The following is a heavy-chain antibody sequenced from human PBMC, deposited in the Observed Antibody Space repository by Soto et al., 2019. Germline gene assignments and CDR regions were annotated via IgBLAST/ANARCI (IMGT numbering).Heavy chain of an antibody. V-gene: IGHV4-59*01. CDR2: IYYSGST. CDR3: ASSAYTFGGVIDHYYYYGMDV. CDR1: GGSISSYY. Sequence: SETLSLTCTVSGGSISSYYWSWIRQPPGKGLEWIGYIYYSGSTNYNPSLKSRVTISVDTSKNQFSLKLSSVTAADTAVYYCASSAYTFGGVIDHYYYYGMDVWGQGTTVTVSS. D-gene: IGHD3-16*02. J-gene: IGHJ6*02.